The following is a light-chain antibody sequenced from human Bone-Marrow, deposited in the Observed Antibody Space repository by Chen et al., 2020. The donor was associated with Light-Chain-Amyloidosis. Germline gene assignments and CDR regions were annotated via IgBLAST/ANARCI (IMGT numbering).Light chain of an antibody. CDR3: QAWDSSTVI. CDR2: EDK. CDR1: KLGDRY. V-gene: IGLV3-1*01. Sequence: SYELTQPPSVSVSPGQTASITCSGDKLGDRYTYWYQLKSGQSPVFVIYEDKKRPSGIPERFSGSNSGNTATLTISGTQPMDEADYYCQAWDSSTVIFGGGTKLTVL. J-gene: IGLJ2*01.